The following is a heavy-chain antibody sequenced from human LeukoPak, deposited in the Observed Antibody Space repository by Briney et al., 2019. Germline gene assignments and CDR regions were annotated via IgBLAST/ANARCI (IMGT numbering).Heavy chain of an antibody. D-gene: IGHD2-15*01. CDR2: ISAYNGNT. CDR1: GYPFTSYG. V-gene: IGHV1-18*01. J-gene: IGHJ5*02. Sequence: GASVKVSCKASGYPFTSYGISWVRQAPGQGLEWMGWISAYNGNTNYAQKLQGRVTMTTDTSTSTAYMELRSLRSDDTAVHYCARRPVAPEDWFDPWGQGTLVTVSS. CDR3: ARRPVAPEDWFDP.